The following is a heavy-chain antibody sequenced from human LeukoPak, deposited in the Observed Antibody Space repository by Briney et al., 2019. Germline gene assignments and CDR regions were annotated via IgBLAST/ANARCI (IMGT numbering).Heavy chain of an antibody. CDR2: ISSSSRYI. Sequence: GGSLRLSCAASGFTLSSYSMNWVRQAPGKGLEWVSSISSSSRYIYYADSVKGRFTISRDNAKNSLYLQMNSLRGEDTALYYCARGGTRTYYYYMDVWGKGTTVTISS. CDR1: GFTLSSYS. CDR3: ARGGTRTYYYYMDV. D-gene: IGHD1-7*01. J-gene: IGHJ6*03. V-gene: IGHV3-21*01.